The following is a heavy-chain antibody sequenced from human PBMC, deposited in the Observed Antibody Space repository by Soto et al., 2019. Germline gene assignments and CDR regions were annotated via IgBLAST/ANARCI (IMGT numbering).Heavy chain of an antibody. CDR2: IYSGGGT. D-gene: IGHD1-1*01. Sequence: GGSLRLSCAASGFTVSSNYMSWVRQAPGKGLEWVSVIYSGGGTYYADSVKGRFTISRDNSKNTLYLQMNSLRAEDTAVYYCARDSFDWKLPYGMDVWGQGTTVTVSS. V-gene: IGHV3-53*01. J-gene: IGHJ6*02. CDR3: ARDSFDWKLPYGMDV. CDR1: GFTVSSNY.